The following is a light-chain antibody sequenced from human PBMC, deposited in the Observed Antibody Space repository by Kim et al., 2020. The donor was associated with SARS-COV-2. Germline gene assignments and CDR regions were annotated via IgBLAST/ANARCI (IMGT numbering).Light chain of an antibody. CDR3: QHPTA. CDR1: QSLSTW. CDR2: KAY. V-gene: IGKV1-5*03. J-gene: IGKJ1*01. Sequence: PTLSATEGPSVTITCRACQSLSTWMAWYQQKPGKAPKLRIYKAYTLESGVPSRFSGSGSGTEFSLTISSLQPDDFATYYCQHPTAFGRGTKVDIK.